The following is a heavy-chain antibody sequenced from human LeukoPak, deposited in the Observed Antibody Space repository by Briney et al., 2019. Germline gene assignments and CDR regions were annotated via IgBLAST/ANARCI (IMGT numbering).Heavy chain of an antibody. CDR3: ARVPTMVRGVGGRVWGYDIRDWFDP. Sequence: ASVRVSCKASGYSFINYGISWVRQAPGQGLEWMGWISAYNGNTNYAQKLQGRVTMTTDTSTSTAYMELRSLRSDDTAVYYCARVPTMVRGVGGRVWGYDIRDWFDPWGQGTLVTVSS. V-gene: IGHV1-18*01. D-gene: IGHD3-10*01. CDR2: ISAYNGNT. CDR1: GYSFINYG. J-gene: IGHJ5*02.